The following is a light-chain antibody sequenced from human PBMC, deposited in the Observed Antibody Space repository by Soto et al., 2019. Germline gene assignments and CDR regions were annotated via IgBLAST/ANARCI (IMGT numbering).Light chain of an antibody. Sequence: QSALTQPASVSGSPGQSITISCTGTITDIGAYNYVSWYQQHPGEAPKLLIYGVSSRPSGVSNRFSGSKSGNAAYLTISGLQADDEAEYYCSSYTGSITPYVFGTGTKVTVL. CDR2: GVS. CDR3: SSYTGSITPYV. J-gene: IGLJ1*01. CDR1: ITDIGAYNY. V-gene: IGLV2-14*01.